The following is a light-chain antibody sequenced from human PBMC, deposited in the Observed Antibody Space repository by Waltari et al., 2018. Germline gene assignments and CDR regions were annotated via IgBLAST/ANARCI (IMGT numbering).Light chain of an antibody. V-gene: IGLV2-11*01. Sequence: QSALTQPRSVSGSPGQSVTIPSTGTSRDVGGYNSVSWYQHHPGQAPKLNIYDVNKRPSGVPDRFSGSKSGNTASLTISGLQAEDDADYYCCSYAGSYTYVFGSGTKVTVL. CDR1: SRDVGGYNS. J-gene: IGLJ1*01. CDR3: CSYAGSYTYV. CDR2: DVN.